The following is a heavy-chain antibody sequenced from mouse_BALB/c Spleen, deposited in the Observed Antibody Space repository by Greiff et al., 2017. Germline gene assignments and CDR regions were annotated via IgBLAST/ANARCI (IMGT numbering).Heavy chain of an antibody. CDR2: IDPSNSET. V-gene: IGHV1S127*01. CDR1: GYTFPSYW. D-gene: IGHD2-4*01. Sequence: VQLQQSGPELVRPGASGKRSGKAPGYTFPSYWRHWVKQRPGQGLEWIGMIDPSNSETRLNQKFKDKATLNVDKSSNTAYMQLSSLTSEDSAVYYCARWGITGVPYFDYWGKGTTLTVSS. J-gene: IGHJ2*01. CDR3: ARWGITGVPYFDY.